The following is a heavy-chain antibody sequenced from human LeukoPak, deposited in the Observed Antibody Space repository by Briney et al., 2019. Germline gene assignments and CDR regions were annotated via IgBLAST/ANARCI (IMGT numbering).Heavy chain of an antibody. Sequence: SQTLSLTCTVSGVSISSGDYYWSWIRQPPGKGLEWIGYIYYSGSTYYNPSLKSRVTISVDTSKNQFSLKLSSVTAADTAVYYCARENGDYVFFDYWGQGTLVTVSS. D-gene: IGHD4-17*01. CDR1: GVSISSGDYY. CDR2: IYYSGST. CDR3: ARENGDYVFFDY. J-gene: IGHJ4*02. V-gene: IGHV4-30-4*01.